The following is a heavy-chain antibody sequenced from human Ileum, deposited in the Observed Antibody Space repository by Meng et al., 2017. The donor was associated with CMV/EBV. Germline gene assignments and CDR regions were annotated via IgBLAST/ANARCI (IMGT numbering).Heavy chain of an antibody. V-gene: IGHV4-39*01. J-gene: IGHJ4*02. Sequence: SGGSSSSRTYYWAWVRQPPGKGLEWIGSIYYSGTTYYNASLKSRVPISVDTSKNQFSLKVTSVTAADTAVFYCVRLADCFSTSCLFDYWGQGTLVTVSS. D-gene: IGHD2-2*01. CDR2: IYYSGTT. CDR3: VRLADCFSTSCLFDY. CDR1: GGSSSSRTYY.